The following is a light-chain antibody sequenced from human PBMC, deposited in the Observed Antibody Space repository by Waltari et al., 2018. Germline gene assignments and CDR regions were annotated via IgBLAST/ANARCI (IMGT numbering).Light chain of an antibody. CDR3: QQSYSTPFT. Sequence: DIQMTQSPSSLSASVGDRVTITCRASQSISRHLNWYQQKSGKAPKFLIHAASSLQSGVPSIFSGSGSGTDFTLTITSLQPEDFATYYCQQSYSTPFTFGPGTKVDVE. V-gene: IGKV1-39*01. CDR1: QSISRH. CDR2: AAS. J-gene: IGKJ3*01.